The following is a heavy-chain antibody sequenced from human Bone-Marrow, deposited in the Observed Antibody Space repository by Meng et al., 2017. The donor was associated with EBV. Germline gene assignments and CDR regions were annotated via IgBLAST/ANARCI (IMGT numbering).Heavy chain of an antibody. CDR2: IYWDDDK. Sequence: ITLMDAGPWLVKPTRPLTLACTFSGFSLSTSGMGLGWNRQPPGKALEWLALIYWDDDKRYSPSLKSRLTITKDTSKNQVVLTMTNMDPVDTATYYCAHRKGAPGYFDYWGQGTLVTVSS. CDR3: AHRKGAPGYFDY. D-gene: IGHD4/OR15-4a*01. CDR1: GFSLSTSGMG. V-gene: IGHV2-5*02. J-gene: IGHJ4*02.